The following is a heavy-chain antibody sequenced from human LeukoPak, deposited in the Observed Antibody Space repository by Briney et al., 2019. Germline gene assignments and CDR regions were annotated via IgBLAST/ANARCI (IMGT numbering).Heavy chain of an antibody. CDR2: IRDKANSYAT. V-gene: IGHV3-73*01. J-gene: IGHJ4*02. D-gene: IGHD2-2*01. CDR3: TRWDCTTTGCYPFDY. CDR1: GFTFSGSA. Sequence: AGGSLRLSCAASGFTFSGSAIHWVRQASGKGLEWVGRIRDKANSYATAYIASVKGRFTISRDDSKNTAYLQMSSLKTEDTAVYYCTRWDCTTTGCYPFDYWGQGTLVTASS.